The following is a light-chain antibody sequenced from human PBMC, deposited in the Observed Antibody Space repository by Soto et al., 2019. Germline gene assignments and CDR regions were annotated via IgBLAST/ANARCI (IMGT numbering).Light chain of an antibody. CDR1: GSNIGSNT. J-gene: IGLJ3*02. CDR3: STWDDSLNNWL. V-gene: IGLV1-44*01. Sequence: QSALTQPPSASGTPGQRVTISCSGSGSNIGSNTVNWYQQFPGTAPKLLIYSINQRPSGVPDRFSGSKSGTSASLAITGLQSDDEADYYCSTWDDSLNNWLFGGGTQVTV. CDR2: SIN.